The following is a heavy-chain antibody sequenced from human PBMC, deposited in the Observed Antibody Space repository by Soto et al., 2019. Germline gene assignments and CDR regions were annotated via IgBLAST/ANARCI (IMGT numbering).Heavy chain of an antibody. CDR2: IYYSGSP. Sequence: QVQLQESGPGLVKPSETLSLTCTVSGGSISSYYWRWIRQPPGKGLEWIGYIYYSGSPNYNPSLKPRHTISVDTSQHQFSLKLSSMTASDTAVYYCARHVVAAALFGHWGPGTLVTVSS. CDR1: GGSISSYY. D-gene: IGHD6-13*01. J-gene: IGHJ1*01. CDR3: ARHVVAAALFGH. V-gene: IGHV4-59*08.